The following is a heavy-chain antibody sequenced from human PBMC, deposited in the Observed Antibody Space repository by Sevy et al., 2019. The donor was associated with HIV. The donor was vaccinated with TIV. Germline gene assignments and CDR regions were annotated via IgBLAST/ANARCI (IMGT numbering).Heavy chain of an antibody. V-gene: IGHV3-33*01. D-gene: IGHD3-22*01. J-gene: IGHJ4*02. Sequence: GGSLRLSCAASGFSFSKYGMHWVRQAPGKGLEWVALIWYDGSSEYYADSVKGRFTISRDNSNNTLYLQVNSLRAEDTAVYYCARGADYYDRGGANCDSWGQGTLVTVSS. CDR2: IWYDGSSE. CDR1: GFSFSKYG. CDR3: ARGADYYDRGGANCDS.